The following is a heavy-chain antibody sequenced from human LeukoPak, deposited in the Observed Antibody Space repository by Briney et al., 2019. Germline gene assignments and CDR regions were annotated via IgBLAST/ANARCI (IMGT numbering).Heavy chain of an antibody. D-gene: IGHD1-26*01. CDR2: IYTSGST. CDR1: GGSISSGSYY. CDR3: ARAGWWEVLDY. V-gene: IGHV4-61*02. Sequence: TSQTLSLTCTVSGGSISSGSYYWSWIRQPAGKGLEWIGRIYTSGSTNYNPSLKSRVTISVDTSKNQFSLELSSVTAADTAVYYCARAGWWEVLDYWGQGTLVTVSS. J-gene: IGHJ4*02.